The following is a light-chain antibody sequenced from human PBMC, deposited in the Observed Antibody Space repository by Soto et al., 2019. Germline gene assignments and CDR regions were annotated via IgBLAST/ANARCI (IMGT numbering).Light chain of an antibody. J-gene: IGKJ1*01. CDR1: QSISSW. CDR2: DAS. Sequence: DIQMSQSPSTLSAYVEDRVTITCRASQSISSWLAWYQQKPGKAPKLLIYDASSLESGVPSRFRGSGSETEFTLTISGLQPDDFATYYCQQFSVGWTFGQGTKVDIK. CDR3: QQFSVGWT. V-gene: IGKV1-5*01.